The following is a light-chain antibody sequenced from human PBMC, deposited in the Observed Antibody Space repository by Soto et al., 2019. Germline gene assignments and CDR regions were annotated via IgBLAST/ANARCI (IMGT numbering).Light chain of an antibody. CDR3: QQYNSYPIT. Sequence: IQMTQSRSTLSASVGDRVTITCRASQSISSWLAWYQQKPGKAPKLLIYKASSLESGVPSRFSGSGSGTEFTLTISSLQPDDFATYYCQQYNSYPITFGQGTRLEIK. CDR1: QSISSW. CDR2: KAS. J-gene: IGKJ5*01. V-gene: IGKV1-5*03.